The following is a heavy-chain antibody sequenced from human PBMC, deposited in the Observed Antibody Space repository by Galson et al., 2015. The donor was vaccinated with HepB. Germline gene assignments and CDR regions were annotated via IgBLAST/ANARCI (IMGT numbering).Heavy chain of an antibody. CDR2: INPNSGGT. V-gene: IGHV1-2*02. CDR3: ARDAAAAGTVDY. D-gene: IGHD6-13*01. Sequence: SVKVSCKASGYTFTGYYMHWVRQAPGQGLEWMGWINPNSGGTNYAQKFQGRVTMTRDTSISTAYMELSRLRSDDTAVYYCARDAAAAGTVDYWGQGTLVTVSS. CDR1: GYTFTGYY. J-gene: IGHJ4*02.